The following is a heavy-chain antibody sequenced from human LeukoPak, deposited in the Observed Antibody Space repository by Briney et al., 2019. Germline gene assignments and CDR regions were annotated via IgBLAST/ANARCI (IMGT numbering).Heavy chain of an antibody. D-gene: IGHD3-10*01. CDR1: CGSISSGGYS. J-gene: IGHJ4*02. V-gene: IGHV4-30-2*01. CDR3: ARGLGRYYGSGSYYAYFDY. CDR2: IYHSGST. Sequence: SETLSLTCADSCGSISSGGYSWSWIRHPPGKGLEWLGYIYHSGSTYYNPSLKSRVTISVDRSKNQFSLKLSSVTAADTAVYYCARGLGRYYGSGSYYAYFDYWGQGTLVTVSS.